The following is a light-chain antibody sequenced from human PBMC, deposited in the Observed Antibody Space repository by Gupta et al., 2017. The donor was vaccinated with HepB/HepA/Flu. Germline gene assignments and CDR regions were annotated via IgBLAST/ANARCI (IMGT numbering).Light chain of an antibody. CDR2: GAS. J-gene: IGKJ2*01. Sequence: EIVLTQSPVTLSLSPGERATLSCRASQSVSGSYLAWYQQKPGQAPRLLIYGASSRATGIPDRFSGSGSGTDFTLTISRLEPEDFAVYYCQQYGSSPPYTFGQGTKLEIK. CDR1: QSVSGSY. V-gene: IGKV3-20*01. CDR3: QQYGSSPPYT.